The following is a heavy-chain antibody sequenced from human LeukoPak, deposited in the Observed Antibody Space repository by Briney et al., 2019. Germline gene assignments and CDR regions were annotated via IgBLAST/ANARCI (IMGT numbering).Heavy chain of an antibody. V-gene: IGHV1-46*01. J-gene: IGHJ3*02. CDR2: IHPRDGDI. D-gene: IGHD3-22*01. CDR1: GNTFSDYY. Sequence: GASVKVSCKASGNTFSDYYLHWVRQAPGQGLESMGVIHPRDGDISYRQDFQGRLTLTRDLSTNTCYMELSSLRSEDTALYYCARVPLRFDSPDTYDIWGQGTMVTVSS. CDR3: ARVPLRFDSPDTYDI.